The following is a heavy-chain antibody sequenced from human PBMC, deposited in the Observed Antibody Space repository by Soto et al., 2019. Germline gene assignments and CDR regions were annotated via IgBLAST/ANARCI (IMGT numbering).Heavy chain of an antibody. CDR3: AKDRAGSAAAGTGVVDY. CDR1: GFTFSSYG. Sequence: QVQLVESGGGVVQPGRSLRLSCAASGFTFSSYGMLWVRQAPGKGREWVAVISYDGSNKYYAESVKGRFTISRDNSKNTVYLQRNSLRDEDTALYYCAKDRAGSAAAGTGVVDYWGQGTLVTVSS. D-gene: IGHD6-13*01. J-gene: IGHJ4*02. V-gene: IGHV3-30*18. CDR2: ISYDGSNK.